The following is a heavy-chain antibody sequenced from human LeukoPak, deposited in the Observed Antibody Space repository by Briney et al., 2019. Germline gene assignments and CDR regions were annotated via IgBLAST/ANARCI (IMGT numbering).Heavy chain of an antibody. V-gene: IGHV3-48*01. CDR2: ISSRSSTI. CDR3: TRKTGGSLDI. CDR1: RFTFSSYS. J-gene: IGHJ3*02. Sequence: GGSLRLSCAASRFTFSSYSMKSVRQAPGKGLGRVTYISSRSSTIYYADTLQARFTNSRDNAKNSLYLEMNSLRAEDTAVYCCTRKTGGSLDIWGQGTMVAVSS. D-gene: IGHD7-27*01.